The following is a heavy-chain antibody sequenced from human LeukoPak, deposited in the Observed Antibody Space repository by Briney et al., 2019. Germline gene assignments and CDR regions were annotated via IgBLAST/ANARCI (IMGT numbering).Heavy chain of an antibody. CDR1: AFTFSSYA. Sequence: GRSLRLSCAASAFTFSSYAMHWVRQAPGKGLEWVAVISYDGSNKYYADSVKGRFTISRDNSKNTLYLQMNSLRAEDTAVYYCARDHIPRITIFGVPDYYGMDVWGQGTTVTVSS. J-gene: IGHJ6*02. V-gene: IGHV3-30-3*01. CDR2: ISYDGSNK. D-gene: IGHD3-3*01. CDR3: ARDHIPRITIFGVPDYYGMDV.